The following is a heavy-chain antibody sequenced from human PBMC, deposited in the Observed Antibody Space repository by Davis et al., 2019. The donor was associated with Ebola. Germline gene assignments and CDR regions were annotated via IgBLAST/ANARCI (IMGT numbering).Heavy chain of an antibody. D-gene: IGHD3-3*01. CDR1: GFTFSSYW. CDR2: IKQDGSEK. Sequence: PGGSLRLSCAASGFTFSSYWMSWVRQAPGKGLEWVANIKQDGSEKYYVDSVKGRFSISRDNAKNSLYLQMNSLRGEDTAVYYCARVDGYYDFWSGYYWGYFDYWGQGTLVTVSS. J-gene: IGHJ4*02. CDR3: ARVDGYYDFWSGYYWGYFDY. V-gene: IGHV3-7*03.